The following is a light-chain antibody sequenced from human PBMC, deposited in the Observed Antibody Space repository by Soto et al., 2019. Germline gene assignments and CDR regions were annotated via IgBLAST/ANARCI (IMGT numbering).Light chain of an antibody. CDR3: QQFATSPLT. CDR1: QSVRSNF. Sequence: EIVLTQSPGTLSLSPGERATLSCRASQSVRSNFLAWYQQKPGQAPRLLIYGASNRATGIPDRFSGTGSGTDFTMTITRLEPEDFAMYYCQQFATSPLTVGGGTKG. CDR2: GAS. J-gene: IGKJ4*01. V-gene: IGKV3-20*01.